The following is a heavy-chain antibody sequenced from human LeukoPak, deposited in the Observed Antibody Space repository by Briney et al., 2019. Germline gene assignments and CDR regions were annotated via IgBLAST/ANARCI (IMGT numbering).Heavy chain of an antibody. V-gene: IGHV3-30-3*01. CDR2: ISYDGSNK. D-gene: IGHD5-18*01. CDR1: GFTFSSYA. CDR3: ARGKGYSYGYWFDP. Sequence: HPGGSLRLSCAASGFTFSSYAMHWVRQAPGKGLEWVAVISYDGSNKYYADSVKGRFTISRDNSKSTLYLQMNSLRAEDTAVYYCARGKGYSYGYWFDPWGQGTLVTVSS. J-gene: IGHJ5*02.